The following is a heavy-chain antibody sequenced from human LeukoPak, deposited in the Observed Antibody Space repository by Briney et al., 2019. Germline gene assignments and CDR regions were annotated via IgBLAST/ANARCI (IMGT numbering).Heavy chain of an antibody. CDR2: PFGSGGST. J-gene: IGHJ4*02. CDR3: AKTTTGYSSGRFPGWPVDY. D-gene: IGHD6-19*01. Sequence: GGSLRLSCSASGFTFSSYAMYWVRQAPGKGLEHVSGPFGSGGSTHYADSVKGRFTISRDNSKNTVYLQMNSLRAEDTAVYYCAKTTTGYSSGRFPGWPVDYWGQGTLVTVSS. V-gene: IGHV3-23*01. CDR1: GFTFSSYA.